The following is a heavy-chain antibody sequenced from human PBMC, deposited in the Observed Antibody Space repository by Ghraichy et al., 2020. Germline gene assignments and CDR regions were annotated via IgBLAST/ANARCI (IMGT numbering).Heavy chain of an antibody. CDR1: GFTVSSNY. D-gene: IGHD6-19*01. V-gene: IGHV3-53*01. CDR2: IYSSGST. Sequence: GVLRLSCAASGFTVSSNYMSWVRQAPGKGLEWVSVIYSSGSTYYTDSVKGRFTISRDNSKNTLYLQMNSLRAEDTAVYYCARDSLRSGSFDSWGQGTLVTVSS. CDR3: ARDSLRSGSFDS. J-gene: IGHJ4*02.